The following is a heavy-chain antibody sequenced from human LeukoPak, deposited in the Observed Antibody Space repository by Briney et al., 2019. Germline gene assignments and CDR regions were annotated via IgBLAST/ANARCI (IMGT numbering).Heavy chain of an antibody. Sequence: PSQTLSLTCTVSGGSIGSGGYYWSWIRQHPGKGLEWIGYIYYSGSTYYNPSLKSRVTISVDTSKNQFSLKLSSVTAADTAVYYCARDCFVSYYDSSGYYVGYYYGMDVWGQGTTVTVSS. CDR2: IYYSGST. V-gene: IGHV4-31*03. CDR3: ARDCFVSYYDSSGYYVGYYYGMDV. D-gene: IGHD3-22*01. J-gene: IGHJ6*02. CDR1: GGSIGSGGYY.